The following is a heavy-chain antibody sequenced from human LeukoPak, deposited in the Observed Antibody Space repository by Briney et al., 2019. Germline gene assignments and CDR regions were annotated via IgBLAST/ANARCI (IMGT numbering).Heavy chain of an antibody. CDR3: ARNLNYEY. CDR2: IYGGGDT. Sequence: PGGSQRLCCAASGFTASTNCMSWVRQAPGKGLEWVSVIYGGGDTYYADSVKGRFTISRDNSKNSLYLQMNSLRAEDTAVYYCARNLNYEYWGQGNLGTASS. D-gene: IGHD3-3*01. V-gene: IGHV3-66*01. CDR1: GFTASTNC. J-gene: IGHJ4*02.